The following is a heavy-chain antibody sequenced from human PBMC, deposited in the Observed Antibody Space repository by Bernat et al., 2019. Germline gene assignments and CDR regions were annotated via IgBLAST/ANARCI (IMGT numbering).Heavy chain of an antibody. Sequence: EVQLVESGGGLVQPGGSLRLSCAASGFTFSSYAMTWVRQAPGKGLEWVTAISGSGGGTYYAESVKGRFTNSTDNSKNTMYLNMNSLSAEDTAVYYCAASVTTLAFDIWGQGTMVTVSS. CDR1: GFTFSSYA. CDR3: AASVTTLAFDI. D-gene: IGHD4-17*01. J-gene: IGHJ3*02. CDR2: ISGSGGGT. V-gene: IGHV3-23*04.